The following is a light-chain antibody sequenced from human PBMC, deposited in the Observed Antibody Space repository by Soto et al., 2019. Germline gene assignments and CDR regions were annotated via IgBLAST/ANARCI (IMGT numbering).Light chain of an antibody. V-gene: IGKV1-5*03. CDR2: RAS. CDR3: QQSITYPCT. CDR1: QNIDMY. Sequence: DIQMTQSPSTLSASAGDRVTITYRASQNIDMYLAWYQQKPGQAPSLLIYRASSLQSGVPSRFSGSGSGTEFTLTISSLQPDDFATYYCQQSITYPCTFGQGTKVDIK. J-gene: IGKJ1*01.